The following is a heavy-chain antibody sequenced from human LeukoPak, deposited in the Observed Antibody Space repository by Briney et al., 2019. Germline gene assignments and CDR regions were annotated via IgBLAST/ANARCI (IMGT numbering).Heavy chain of an antibody. CDR2: IKQDGSEK. CDR3: ARHYYDFWSGYYTQNLYFDY. V-gene: IGHV3-7*01. CDR1: GFTFSSYW. J-gene: IGHJ4*02. Sequence: PGGSLRLSCAASGFTFSSYWMSWVRQAPGKWREWVANIKQDGSEKYYVDSVKGRFTISRDNAKNSLYLQMNSLRAEDTAVYYCARHYYDFWSGYYTQNLYFDYWGQGTLFTVSS. D-gene: IGHD3-3*01.